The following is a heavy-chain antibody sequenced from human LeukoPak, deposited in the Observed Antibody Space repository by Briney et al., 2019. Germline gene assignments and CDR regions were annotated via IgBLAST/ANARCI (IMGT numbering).Heavy chain of an antibody. Sequence: PGGSLRLSCAASGFTFSSYSMNWVRQAPGKGLEWVSSISSSSSYIYYADSVKGRFTISRDNAKNSLYLQMNSLRAEDTAVYYCARDTYDILTGYYKWAFDIWGQGTMVTVSS. V-gene: IGHV3-21*06. CDR2: ISSSSSYI. CDR3: ARDTYDILTGYYKWAFDI. J-gene: IGHJ3*02. D-gene: IGHD3-9*01. CDR1: GFTFSSYS.